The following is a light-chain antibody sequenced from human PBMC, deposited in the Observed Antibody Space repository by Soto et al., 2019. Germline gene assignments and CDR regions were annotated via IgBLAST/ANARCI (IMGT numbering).Light chain of an antibody. CDR3: KQYNNWWT. V-gene: IGKV3-15*01. CDR2: GPS. J-gene: IGKJ1*01. CDR1: QSVSSN. Sequence: EIVMTQSPATLSVSPGERATLSCRASQSVSSNLAWYQQKPGQAPRLLIYGPSTRATGIPARFSGSGSGTEFTLTISSLQAEDFTVYYCKQYNNWWTFGQGNKVEIK.